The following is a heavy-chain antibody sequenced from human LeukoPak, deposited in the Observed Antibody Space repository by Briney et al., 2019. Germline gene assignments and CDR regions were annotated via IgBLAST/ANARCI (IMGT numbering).Heavy chain of an antibody. J-gene: IGHJ3*02. CDR1: GFTFSSYS. D-gene: IGHD5-12*01. V-gene: IGHV3-21*01. Sequence: PGGSLRLSCAASGFTFSSYSMNWVRQAPGKGLEWVSSISSSSSYIYYADSVKGRFTISRDNAKNSLYLQMNSLRAEDTAVYYRARERIIGYVLDAFDIWGQGTMVSVSS. CDR3: ARERIIGYVLDAFDI. CDR2: ISSSSSYI.